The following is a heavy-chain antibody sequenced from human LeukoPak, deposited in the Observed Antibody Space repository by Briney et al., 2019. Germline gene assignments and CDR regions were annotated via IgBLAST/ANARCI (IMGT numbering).Heavy chain of an antibody. Sequence: PGGSLRLSCAASGFTFSSYAMSWVRQAPGKGLEWVSAISGSGGSTYYADSVKGRFTISRDNSKNTLYLQMNSLRAEDTAVYYCAKGNTMVRGVGLDYWGQGTLITVSS. CDR3: AKGNTMVRGVGLDY. CDR2: ISGSGGST. D-gene: IGHD3-10*01. V-gene: IGHV3-23*01. CDR1: GFTFSSYA. J-gene: IGHJ4*02.